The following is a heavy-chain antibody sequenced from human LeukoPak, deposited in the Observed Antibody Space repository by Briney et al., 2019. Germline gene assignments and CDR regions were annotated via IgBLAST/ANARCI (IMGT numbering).Heavy chain of an antibody. CDR3: ARDTPPNYDILTGSIYYYYGMDV. Sequence: ASVKVSCKASGYTFTSYGISWVRQAPGQGLEWIGWISAYNGNTNHAQKLQGRVTMTTDTSTSTAYMELRSLRSDDTAVYYCARDTPPNYDILTGSIYYYYGMDVWGKGTTVTVSS. CDR1: GYTFTSYG. CDR2: ISAYNGNT. J-gene: IGHJ6*04. D-gene: IGHD3-9*01. V-gene: IGHV1-18*04.